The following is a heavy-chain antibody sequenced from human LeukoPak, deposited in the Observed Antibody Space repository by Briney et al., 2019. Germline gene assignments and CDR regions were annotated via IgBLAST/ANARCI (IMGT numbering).Heavy chain of an antibody. D-gene: IGHD6-6*01. J-gene: IGHJ3*01. CDR1: GFTFSDYA. CDR2: ISGRSGST. Sequence: PGGSLRLSCAASGFTFSDYAMTWVRQAPGKGLEWVSAISGRSGSTYYAGSVKGRFTISRDNSKNTLYLQMNTLRAEDTAVYYCAKDLLLHYSSSSGVRAFDFWGQGTMVTVSS. V-gene: IGHV3-23*01. CDR3: AKDLLLHYSSSSGVRAFDF.